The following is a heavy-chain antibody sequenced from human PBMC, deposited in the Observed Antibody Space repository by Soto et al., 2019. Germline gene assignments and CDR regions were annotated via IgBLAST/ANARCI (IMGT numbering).Heavy chain of an antibody. J-gene: IGHJ5*02. D-gene: IGHD1-26*01. CDR1: GGSISSYY. V-gene: IGHV4-59*01. Sequence: SETLSLTCTFSGGSISSYYWSLIRQPPGKGLEWIGYIYYSGSTNYNPSLKSRVTISVDTSKNQFSLKLSSVTAADTAVYYCASQVGVRQISFDPWGQGTLVTAPQ. CDR3: ASQVGVRQISFDP. CDR2: IYYSGST.